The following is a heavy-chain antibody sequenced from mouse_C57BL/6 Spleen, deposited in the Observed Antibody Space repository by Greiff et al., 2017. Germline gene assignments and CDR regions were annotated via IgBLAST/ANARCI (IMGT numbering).Heavy chain of an antibody. CDR2: IDPSDSYT. V-gene: IGHV1-59*01. CDR3: ARKTIYYGYYAMDY. Sequence: VQLQQSGAELVRPGTSVKLSCKASGYTFTSYWMHWVKQRPGQGLEWIGVIDPSDSYTNSNQKFKGKAKLTVDTSSSTAYMLLSSLTAEDSAVYYCARKTIYYGYYAMDYWGQGTSVTVSS. CDR1: GYTFTSYW. J-gene: IGHJ4*01. D-gene: IGHD2-1*01.